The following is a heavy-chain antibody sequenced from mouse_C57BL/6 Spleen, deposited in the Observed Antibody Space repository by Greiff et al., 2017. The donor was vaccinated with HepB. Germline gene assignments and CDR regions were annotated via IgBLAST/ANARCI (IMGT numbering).Heavy chain of an antibody. D-gene: IGHD2-5*01. CDR3: AREGSNYDWYFDV. CDR2: ISYSGST. Sequence: DVKLVESGPGMVKPSQSLSLTCTVTGYSITSGYDWYWIRHFPGNKLEWMGYISYSGSTNYNPALKSRISITHDPSKNHFFLKLNSVTTEDTATYYCAREGSNYDWYFDVWGTGTTVTVSS. CDR1: GYSITSGYD. V-gene: IGHV3-1*01. J-gene: IGHJ1*03.